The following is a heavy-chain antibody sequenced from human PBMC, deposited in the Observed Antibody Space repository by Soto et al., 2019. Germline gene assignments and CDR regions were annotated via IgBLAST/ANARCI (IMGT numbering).Heavy chain of an antibody. CDR2: IYYTGST. Sequence: PSETLSLTCTVSGGSISSGDYYWSWIRQPPGKGLEWIGYIYYTGSTYYNPSLKSRVTISLDASKNHFSLKLSSVTAADTAVYYCARKVGGYYHYYGMDVWGQGTTVTVSS. CDR1: GGSISSGDYY. D-gene: IGHD1-26*01. CDR3: ARKVGGYYHYYGMDV. V-gene: IGHV4-30-4*01. J-gene: IGHJ6*02.